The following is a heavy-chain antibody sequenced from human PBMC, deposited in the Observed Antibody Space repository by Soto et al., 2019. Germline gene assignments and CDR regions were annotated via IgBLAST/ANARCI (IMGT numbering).Heavy chain of an antibody. CDR2: IWYDGSNK. CDR3: ARGSYYVSSGPPQDWFDP. J-gene: IGHJ5*02. Sequence: QVQLVESGGGVVQPGRSLRLSCAASGFTFSSYGMHWVRQAPGKGLEWVAVIWYDGSNKYYADSVKGRFTISRDNSKNTLYLQMNSLRAEDTAVYYCARGSYYVSSGPPQDWFDPWGQGTLVTVSS. D-gene: IGHD3-22*01. CDR1: GFTFSSYG. V-gene: IGHV3-33*01.